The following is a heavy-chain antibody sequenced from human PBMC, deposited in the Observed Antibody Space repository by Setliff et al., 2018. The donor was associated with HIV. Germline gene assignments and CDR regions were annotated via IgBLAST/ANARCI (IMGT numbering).Heavy chain of an antibody. CDR2: IYTSGST. J-gene: IGHJ2*01. CDR1: GGSISSYY. CDR3: ARGMVVAAGWYFDL. D-gene: IGHD2-15*01. V-gene: IGHV4-4*09. Sequence: PSETLSLTCTVSGGSISSYYWSWIRQPPGKGLEWIGYIYTSGSTNYNPSLKSRVTISVDTSKNQFSLKLSSVTAADTAVYYCARGMVVAAGWYFDLWCRGTLVTVSS.